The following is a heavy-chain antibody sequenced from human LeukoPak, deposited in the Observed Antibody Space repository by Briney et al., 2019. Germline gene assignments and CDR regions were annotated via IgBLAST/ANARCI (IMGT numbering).Heavy chain of an antibody. CDR2: IYHRSST. D-gene: IGHD1-1*01. J-gene: IGHJ6*03. CDR1: GGSISSCYW. V-gene: IGHV4-4*02. Sequence: ESLSLTCAVSGGSISSCYWWWGGRQPPGKVLEWTGVIYHRSSTNYNPSLKSRFTISMDKSKNKFSLNLSSLTAADTAVYYCANDGNERGAETDYMDVWGKGTTVTVSS. CDR3: ANDGNERGAETDYMDV.